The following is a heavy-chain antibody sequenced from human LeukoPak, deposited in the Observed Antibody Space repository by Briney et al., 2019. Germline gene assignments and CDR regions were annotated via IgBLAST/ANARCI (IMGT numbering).Heavy chain of an antibody. CDR1: GFTFSRYW. D-gene: IGHD2-21*02. CDR3: ARGTRVTLDY. J-gene: IGHJ4*02. CDR2: INTDGSRT. V-gene: IGHV3-74*01. Sequence: GGSLRLSCAASGFTFSRYWMHWVRQAPGKGLVWVSRINTDGSRTTYADSVKGRFTISRDNSKNMLYLQMNSLRAEDTAVYYCARGTRVTLDYWGQGTLVTVSS.